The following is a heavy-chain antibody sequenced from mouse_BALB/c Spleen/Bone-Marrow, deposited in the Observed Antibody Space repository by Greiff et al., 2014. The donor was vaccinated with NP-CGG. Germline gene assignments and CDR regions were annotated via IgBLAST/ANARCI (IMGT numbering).Heavy chain of an antibody. J-gene: IGHJ2*01. CDR1: GYAFTDYL. Sequence: VHLVESGAELVRPGTSVKVSCKTSGYAFTDYLMEWLKQRPGQGLEWIGVINPGSGSTNYNEKFKDKATLTADKSSSTAYIQLSSLTSDDSAVYFCARYDGYFDYWGQGTTLTVSS. V-gene: IGHV1-54*01. CDR3: ARYDGYFDY. D-gene: IGHD2-3*01. CDR2: INPGSGST.